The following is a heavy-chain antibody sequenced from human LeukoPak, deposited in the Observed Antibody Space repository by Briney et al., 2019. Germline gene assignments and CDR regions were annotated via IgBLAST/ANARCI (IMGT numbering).Heavy chain of an antibody. CDR1: GFTFSSYW. CDR2: IKQGGSEK. D-gene: IGHD2/OR15-2a*01. CDR3: ARGPTFGWFDP. V-gene: IGHV3-7*01. J-gene: IGHJ5*02. Sequence: GGSLRLSCAASGFTFSSYWMSWVRQAPGKGLEWVANIKQGGSEKYYVDSVKGRFTISRDNAKNSLYLQMNSLRAEDTAVYYCARGPTFGWFDPWGQGTLVTVSS.